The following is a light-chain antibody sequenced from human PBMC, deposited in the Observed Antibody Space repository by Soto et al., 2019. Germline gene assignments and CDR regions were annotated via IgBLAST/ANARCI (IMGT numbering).Light chain of an antibody. CDR1: QSVRSSY. J-gene: IGKJ4*01. V-gene: IGKV3D-20*01. CDR3: QQYDNSAPLS. Sequence: EIVLTQSPGTLSLSPGDRATLSCGASQSVRSSYVAWYQQKAGLAPRLLIYDGSSRASGIPDRFSGSGSGTDFTLTIDRLEPEDFALYYCQQYDNSAPLSFGGGTKV. CDR2: DGS.